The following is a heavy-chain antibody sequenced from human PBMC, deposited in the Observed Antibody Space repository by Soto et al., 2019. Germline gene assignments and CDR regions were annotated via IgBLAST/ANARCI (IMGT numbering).Heavy chain of an antibody. CDR3: ATGRGTYSCGYFDY. CDR2: IYYSGST. CDR1: GGSISSGGYY. J-gene: IGHJ4*02. D-gene: IGHD5-18*01. Sequence: PSETLSLTCTVSGGSISSGGYYWSWIRQHPGKGLVWIGYIYYSGSTYYNPSLKSRVTISVDTSKNQFSLKLSSVTAADTAVYYCATGRGTYSCGYFDYWGQGTLVPVSS. V-gene: IGHV4-31*03.